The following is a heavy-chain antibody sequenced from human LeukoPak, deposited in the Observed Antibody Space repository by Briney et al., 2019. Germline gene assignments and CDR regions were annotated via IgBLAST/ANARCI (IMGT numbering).Heavy chain of an antibody. CDR3: TKGGFKYFDWSYFDY. Sequence: QPGGSLRLSCAASGFTFSSYAMYWVRQAPGKGLEWVALISYDGSYQYSADSVRGRFTISRDNSRNSLYLQMNSLRAEDTAFYYCTKGGFKYFDWSYFDYWGQGTLVTVSS. CDR2: ISYDGSYQ. J-gene: IGHJ4*02. D-gene: IGHD3-9*01. V-gene: IGHV3-30*18. CDR1: GFTFSSYA.